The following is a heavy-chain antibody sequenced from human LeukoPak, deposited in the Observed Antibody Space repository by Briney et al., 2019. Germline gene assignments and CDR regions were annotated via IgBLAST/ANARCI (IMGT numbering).Heavy chain of an antibody. J-gene: IGHJ4*02. D-gene: IGHD3-3*01. CDR2: INHSGST. CDR3: ASWSGYYPPYYFDY. V-gene: IGHV4-34*01. Sequence: SETLSLTCAVYSGSFSGYYWSWIRQPPGKGLEWIGEINHSGSTNYNPSLKSRVTISVDRSKNQFSLKLSSVTAADTAVYYCASWSGYYPPYYFDYWGQGTLVTVSS. CDR1: SGSFSGYY.